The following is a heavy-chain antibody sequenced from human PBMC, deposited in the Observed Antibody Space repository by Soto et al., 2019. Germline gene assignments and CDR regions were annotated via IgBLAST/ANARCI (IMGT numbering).Heavy chain of an antibody. CDR2: IYPGDYET. D-gene: IGHD3-10*01. V-gene: IGHV5-51*01. CDR3: ARAPVQGNDSFDI. J-gene: IGHJ3*02. CDR1: GYSFTTYW. Sequence: GQSLKISCKGSGYSFTTYWIGWVRHMPWKNLEWMGIIYPGDYETRYSPSFQGQVTISADKSISTAYLQGSSLTVSDTAMYYCARAPVQGNDSFDIWGQGTMVTVSS.